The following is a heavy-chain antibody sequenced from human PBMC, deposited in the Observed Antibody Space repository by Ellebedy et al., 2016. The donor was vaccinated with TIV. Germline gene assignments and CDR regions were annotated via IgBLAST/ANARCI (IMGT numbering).Heavy chain of an antibody. CDR3: ATATLDCGGDCYSDY. D-gene: IGHD2-21*02. CDR1: GYTLTELS. CDR2: FDHDDGET. J-gene: IGHJ4*02. V-gene: IGHV1-24*01. Sequence: AASVKVSCKVSGYTLTELSMHWVRQAPGKGLEWMGGFDHDDGETIYAQKFQGRVTMTEDTSTDTAYMDLSSLRSEDTAVYYCATATLDCGGDCYSDYWGQGTLVTVSS.